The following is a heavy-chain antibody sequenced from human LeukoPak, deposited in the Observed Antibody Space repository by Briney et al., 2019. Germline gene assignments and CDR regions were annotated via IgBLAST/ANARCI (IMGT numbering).Heavy chain of an antibody. D-gene: IGHD6-6*01. CDR1: GFTFSSYG. V-gene: IGHV3-30*18. J-gene: IGHJ4*02. Sequence: GRSLRLSCAASGFTFSSYGMHWVRQAPGKGLEWVAVISYDGSNKYYADSVKGRFTISRDNSKNTPYLQMNSLRAEDTAVYYCAKGGYSSSWTFDYWGQGTLVTVSS. CDR3: AKGGYSSSWTFDY. CDR2: ISYDGSNK.